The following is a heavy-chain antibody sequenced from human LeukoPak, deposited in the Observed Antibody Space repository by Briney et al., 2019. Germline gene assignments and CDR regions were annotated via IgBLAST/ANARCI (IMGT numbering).Heavy chain of an antibody. J-gene: IGHJ4*02. CDR2: INPNTGDT. CDR1: GYTFTGYY. Sequence: ASVKVSCKASGYTFTGYYMHWVRKTPGQGLEWMGWINPNTGDTNYGRKFQGRVTMTRDTSINTAYMDLRSLRSDDTAVYYCARSRRVGNGEYPDYWGQGTLVTVSS. CDR3: ARSRRVGNGEYPDY. V-gene: IGHV1-2*02. D-gene: IGHD3-10*01.